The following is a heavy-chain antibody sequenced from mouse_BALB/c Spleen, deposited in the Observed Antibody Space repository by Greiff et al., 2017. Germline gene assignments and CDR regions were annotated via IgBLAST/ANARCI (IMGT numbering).Heavy chain of an antibody. J-gene: IGHJ2*01. CDR1: GYTFTDYE. Sequence: LQESGAELVRPGASVTLSCKASGYTFTDYEMHWVKQTPVHGLEWIGAIDPETGGTAYNQKFKGKATLTADKSSSTAYMELRSLTSEDSAVYYCTEGMILYFDYWGQGTTLTVSS. CDR3: TEGMILYFDY. V-gene: IGHV1-15*01. D-gene: IGHD2-3*01. CDR2: IDPETGGT.